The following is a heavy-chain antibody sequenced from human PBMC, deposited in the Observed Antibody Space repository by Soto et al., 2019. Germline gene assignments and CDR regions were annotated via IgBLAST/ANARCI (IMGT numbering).Heavy chain of an antibody. CDR3: ARHSYYGSGSLPPFDY. CDR1: GGSISSGDYY. CDR2: IYYSGST. J-gene: IGHJ4*02. V-gene: IGHV4-30-4*01. Sequence: SETLSLTCTVSGGSISSGDYYWSWIRQPPGKGLEWIGYIYYSGSTYYNPSLKSRVTISVDTSKNQFSLKLSSVTAADTAVYYCARHSYYGSGSLPPFDYWGQGTLVTVSS. D-gene: IGHD3-10*01.